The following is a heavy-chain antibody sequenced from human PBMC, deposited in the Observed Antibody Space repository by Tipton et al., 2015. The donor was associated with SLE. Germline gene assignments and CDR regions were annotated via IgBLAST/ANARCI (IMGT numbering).Heavy chain of an antibody. D-gene: IGHD6-13*01. CDR3: ARGKGSSSWYYFDY. CDR2: IYYSGST. Sequence: TLSLTCAVSGYSISSGYYWGWIRQPPGKGLEWIGYIYYSGSTNYNPSLKSRVTISVDTSKNQFSLKLSSVTAADTAVYYCARGKGSSSWYYFDYWGQGTLVTVSS. V-gene: IGHV4-38-2*01. CDR1: GYSISSGYY. J-gene: IGHJ4*02.